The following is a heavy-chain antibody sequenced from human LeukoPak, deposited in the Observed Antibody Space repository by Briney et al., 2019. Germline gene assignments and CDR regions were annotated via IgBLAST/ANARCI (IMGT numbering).Heavy chain of an antibody. CDR1: GFTFSSYA. V-gene: IGHV3-23*01. D-gene: IGHD3-9*01. CDR2: ISGSGGST. CDR3: AKSRDILTGYYRDYYYYGMGV. Sequence: GGSLRLSCAASGFTFSSYAMSWVRQAPGKGLEWVSAISGSGGSTYYADSVKGRFTISRDNSKNTLYLQMNSLRAEDTAVYYCAKSRDILTGYYRDYYYYGMGVWGQGTTVTVSS. J-gene: IGHJ6*02.